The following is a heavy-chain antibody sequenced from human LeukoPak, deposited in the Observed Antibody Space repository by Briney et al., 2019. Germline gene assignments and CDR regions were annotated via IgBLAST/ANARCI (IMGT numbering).Heavy chain of an antibody. CDR1: GYTFTSYA. CDR2: INTNTGNP. V-gene: IGHV7-4-1*02. D-gene: IGHD3-22*01. CDR3: ARVVSPNYYYYYMDV. Sequence: GASVKVSCKASGYTFTSYAMNWVRQAPGQGLEWMGWINTNTGNPTYAQGFTGRFVFSLDTSVSTAYLQISSLKAEDTAVYYCARVVSPNYYYYYMDVWGKGTTVTVSS. J-gene: IGHJ6*03.